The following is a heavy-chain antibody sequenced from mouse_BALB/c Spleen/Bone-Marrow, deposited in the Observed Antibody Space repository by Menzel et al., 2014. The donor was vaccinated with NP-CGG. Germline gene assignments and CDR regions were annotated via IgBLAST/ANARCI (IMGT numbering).Heavy chain of an antibody. CDR2: IGSGGSYT. CDR3: ARLTPDYAMDY. J-gene: IGHJ4*01. Sequence: EVHLVESGGDLVKPGGSLKLSCAASGFTFSNYGMSWVRQTPDKRLEWVATIGSGGSYTYFPDSVKGRFTISRDNAKNTLYLQMNSLKSEDAAMYYCARLTPDYAMDYWGQGTSVTVSS. CDR1: GFTFSNYG. V-gene: IGHV5-6*01. D-gene: IGHD1-3*01.